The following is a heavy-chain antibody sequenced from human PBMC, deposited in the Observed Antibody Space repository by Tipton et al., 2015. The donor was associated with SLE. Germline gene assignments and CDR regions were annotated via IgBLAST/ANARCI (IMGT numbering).Heavy chain of an antibody. CDR3: ARDPLGGLDY. CDR1: GGSVSSGSYY. Sequence: LRLSCTVSGGSVSSGSYYWSWIRQPPGKGLEWIGYIYYSGSTNYNPSLKSRVTISVDTSKNQFSLKLNSVTAADTAVYYCARDPLGGLDYWGQGTLVTVSS. J-gene: IGHJ4*02. CDR2: IYYSGST. V-gene: IGHV4-61*01.